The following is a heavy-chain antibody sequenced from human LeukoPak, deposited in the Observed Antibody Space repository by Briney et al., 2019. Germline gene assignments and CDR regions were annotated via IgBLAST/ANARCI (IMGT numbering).Heavy chain of an antibody. CDR1: GFTFSVYA. CDR3: AKGGPFSSRMTTVTPFDY. CDR2: ISGSGGST. Sequence: GGSLRLSCAASGFTFSVYAMTWVRQAPGKGLEWVSTISGSGGSTYYGDSVKGRFTISRDNSKNTLYLQMNSLRAEDTAVYYCAKGGPFSSRMTTVTPFDYWGQGILVTVSS. V-gene: IGHV3-23*01. D-gene: IGHD4-17*01. J-gene: IGHJ4*02.